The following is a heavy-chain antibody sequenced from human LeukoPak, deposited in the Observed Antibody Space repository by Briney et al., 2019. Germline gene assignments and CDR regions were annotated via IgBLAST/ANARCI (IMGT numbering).Heavy chain of an antibody. D-gene: IGHD5-18*01. Sequence: SETLSLTCAVSGGSVTTYHWTWIRQPPGKGLEWIGHIHYSGGADYNPSLKSRVTISVDTSKNQFSLKLSSVTAADTAVYYCARAGHLRYSYVRYYFDYWGQGTLVTVSS. CDR2: IHYSGGA. CDR3: ARAGHLRYSYVRYYFDY. J-gene: IGHJ4*02. CDR1: GGSVTTYH. V-gene: IGHV4-59*02.